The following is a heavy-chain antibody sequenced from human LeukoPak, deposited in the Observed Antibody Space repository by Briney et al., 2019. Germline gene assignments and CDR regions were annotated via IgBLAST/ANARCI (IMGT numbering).Heavy chain of an antibody. CDR2: IYTSGST. CDR3: ARDWAATVVTARYYYYYYMDV. D-gene: IGHD4-23*01. J-gene: IGHJ6*03. V-gene: IGHV4-4*07. CDR1: GGSISSYY. Sequence: SETLSLTCTVSGGSISSYYWSWIRQPAGKGLEWMGRIYTSGSTNYNPSLKSRGTMSVDTSKNQFSLKLSSVTAADTAVYYCARDWAATVVTARYYYYYYMDVWGKGTTVTISS.